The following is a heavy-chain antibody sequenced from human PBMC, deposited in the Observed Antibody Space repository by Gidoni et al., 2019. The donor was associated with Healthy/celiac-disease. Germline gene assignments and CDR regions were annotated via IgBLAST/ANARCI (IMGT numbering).Heavy chain of an antibody. CDR1: GGTLRSYA. D-gene: IGHD2-2*01. CDR2: IIPIFGTA. V-gene: IGHV1-69*01. J-gene: IGHJ6*03. CDR3: AAQDIVVVPAASAYYYYMDV. Sequence: QVRLVQSGAEVKKPWSSVKVSCKASGGTLRSYAISWVRQAPGQGLEWMGGIIPIFGTANYAQKFQGRVTITADESTSTAYMELSSLRSEDTAVYYCAAQDIVVVPAASAYYYYMDVWGKGTTVTVSS.